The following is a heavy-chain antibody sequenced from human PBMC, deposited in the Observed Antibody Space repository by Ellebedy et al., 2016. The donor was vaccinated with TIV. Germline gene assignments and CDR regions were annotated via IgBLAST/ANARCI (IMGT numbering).Heavy chain of an antibody. V-gene: IGHV3-30*18. J-gene: IGHJ6*03. CDR1: GFTFSSYA. CDR3: AKDNLEEGYCTNGVCYKISYTYYYYYMDV. Sequence: GESLKISXAASGFTFSSYAMSWVRQAPGKGLEWVAVISYDGSNKYYADSVKGRFTISRDKSKNTLYLQMNSLRAEDTAVYYCAKDNLEEGYCTNGVCYKISYTYYYYYMDVWGKGTTVTVSS. CDR2: ISYDGSNK. D-gene: IGHD2-8*01.